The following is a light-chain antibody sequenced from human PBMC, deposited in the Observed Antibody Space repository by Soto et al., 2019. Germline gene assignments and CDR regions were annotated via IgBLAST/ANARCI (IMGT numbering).Light chain of an antibody. CDR2: AAT. CDR3: QQSHNTPYT. Sequence: DIQMTQSPSSLSASVGDRVTITCRASQSVNTYFNWYQKRQGKAPKLLIYAATSLQSGVPTRFSGSGSGTDGNLTVSGLQPEDFATYYCQQSHNTPYTFGLGTMLGVK. V-gene: IGKV1-39*01. J-gene: IGKJ2*01. CDR1: QSVNTY.